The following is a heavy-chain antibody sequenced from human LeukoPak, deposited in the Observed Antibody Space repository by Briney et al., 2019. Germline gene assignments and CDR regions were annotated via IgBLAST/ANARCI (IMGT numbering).Heavy chain of an antibody. Sequence: SETLSLTCAVYGGSFSGYYGSWIRQPPGKGLEWIGEINHSGSTNYNPSLKSRVTISVDTSKNQFSLKLSSVTAADTAVYYCARDSITMVRGVIIPPVTFFDYWGQGTLVTVSS. CDR2: INHSGST. CDR3: ARDSITMVRGVIIPPVTFFDY. J-gene: IGHJ4*02. D-gene: IGHD3-10*01. V-gene: IGHV4-34*01. CDR1: GGSFSGYY.